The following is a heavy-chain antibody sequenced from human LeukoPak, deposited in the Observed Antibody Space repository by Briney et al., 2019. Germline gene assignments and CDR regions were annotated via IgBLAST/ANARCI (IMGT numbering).Heavy chain of an antibody. D-gene: IGHD2-15*01. CDR1: GGSISSSSYY. CDR3: ARGGGLGYCSGGSCYPPGSAFDI. Sequence: SETLSLTCTVSGGSISSSSYYWGWIRQPPGKGLEWIGSIYHSGSTYYNPSLKSRVTISVDRSKNQFSLKLSSVTAADTAVYYCARGGGLGYCSGGSCYPPGSAFDIWGQGTMVTVSS. CDR2: IYHSGST. J-gene: IGHJ3*02. V-gene: IGHV4-39*07.